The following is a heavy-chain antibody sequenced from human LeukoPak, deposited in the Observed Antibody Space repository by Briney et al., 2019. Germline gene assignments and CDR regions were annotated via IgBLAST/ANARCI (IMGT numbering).Heavy chain of an antibody. Sequence: GGSLRLSCVVSGFTFKSYAMSWVRQAPGKGLEWVSSISESGYKTYYADSVKGRFTISRDNPKNTLYLQLNGLRADDTALYYCAKVIGLVDPFDYWGQGTLVTVSS. CDR1: GFTFKSYA. CDR2: ISESGYKT. CDR3: AKVIGLVDPFDY. V-gene: IGHV3-23*01. J-gene: IGHJ4*02. D-gene: IGHD2-15*01.